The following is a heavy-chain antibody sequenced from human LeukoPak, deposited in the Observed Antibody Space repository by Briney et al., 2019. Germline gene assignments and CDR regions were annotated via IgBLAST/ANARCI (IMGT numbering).Heavy chain of an antibody. CDR3: ATSAHIEVGTAPPPDY. CDR2: INHNGNVN. Sequence: GGPLRLSCAASVFNFSSYCIYWARQAPWKGLEWVATINHNGNVNYYADSVEGRFTISRDNSKNTLYLQMSGLRAEDTAVYYCATSAHIEVGTAPPPDYWGQGTLVTVTS. D-gene: IGHD2-21*02. V-gene: IGHV3-7*01. J-gene: IGHJ4*02. CDR1: VFNFSSYC.